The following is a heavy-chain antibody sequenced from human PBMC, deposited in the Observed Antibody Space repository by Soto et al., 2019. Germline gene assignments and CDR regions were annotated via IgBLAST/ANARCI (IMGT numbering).Heavy chain of an antibody. CDR1: GGSFY. V-gene: IGHV4-34*01. CDR3: ARGGGDYDYAVDV. J-gene: IGHJ6*02. D-gene: IGHD4-17*01. CDR2: IRHSGST. Sequence: QVQLPQWGAGLLKPSETLSLNCAVYGGSFYWTWIRQPPVKGLQWIGEIRHSGSTNYNPSLKSRVSISIDRSKSQVSLTVYSVTAADTAVYYGARGGGDYDYAVDVWGQGTTVTVSS.